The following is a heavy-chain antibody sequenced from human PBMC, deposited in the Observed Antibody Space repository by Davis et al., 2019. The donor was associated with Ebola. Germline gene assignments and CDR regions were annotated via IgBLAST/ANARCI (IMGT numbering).Heavy chain of an antibody. J-gene: IGHJ6*02. CDR3: ARGEHCSSTSCFMYYYYGMDV. V-gene: IGHV4-30-4*01. CDR1: GGSISSGDYY. D-gene: IGHD2-2*01. Sequence: MPSETLSLTCTVSGGSISSGDYYWSWIRQPPGKGLEWNGYIYYSGSTYYNPSLKSRVTISVDTSKNQFSLKLSYVAAADTAVYYCARGEHCSSTSCFMYYYYGMDVWGQGTTVTVSS. CDR2: IYYSGST.